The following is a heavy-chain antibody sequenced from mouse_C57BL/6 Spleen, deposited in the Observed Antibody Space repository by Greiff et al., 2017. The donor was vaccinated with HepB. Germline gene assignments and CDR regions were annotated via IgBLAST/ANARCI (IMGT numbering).Heavy chain of an antibody. D-gene: IGHD1-1*02. CDR2: IYPGDGDT. J-gene: IGHJ4*01. CDR1: GYAFSSSW. V-gene: IGHV1-82*01. Sequence: VQLQQSGPELVKPGASVKISCKASGYAFSSSWMNWVKQRPGKGLEWIGRIYPGDGDTNYNGKFKGKATLTADKSSSTAYMQLSSLTSEDSAVYFCARYMALDAMDYWGQGTSVTVSS. CDR3: ARYMALDAMDY.